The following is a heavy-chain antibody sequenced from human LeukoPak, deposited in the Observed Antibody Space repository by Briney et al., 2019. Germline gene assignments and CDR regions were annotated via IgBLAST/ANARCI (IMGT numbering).Heavy chain of an antibody. CDR3: ARASITIFGVVTD. D-gene: IGHD3-3*01. V-gene: IGHV3-48*01. CDR2: ISSSSSSI. Sequence: GGSLRLSCAASGFTFSSYSMNWVRQAPGKGLEWVSYISSSSSSIYYADSVKGRFTISRDNAKNSLYLQMNSLRAEDTAVYYCARASITIFGVVTDWGQGTLVTVSS. CDR1: GFTFSSYS. J-gene: IGHJ4*02.